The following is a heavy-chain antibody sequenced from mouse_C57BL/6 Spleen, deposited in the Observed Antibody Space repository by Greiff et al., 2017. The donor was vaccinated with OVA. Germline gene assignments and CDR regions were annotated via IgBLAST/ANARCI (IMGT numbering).Heavy chain of an antibody. CDR1: GFTFSDYY. V-gene: IGHV5-12*01. CDR3: ARQNYGSSYHYFDY. D-gene: IGHD1-1*01. CDR2: ISNGGGST. Sequence: EVKLMESGGGLVQPGGSLKLSCAASGFTFSDYYMYWVRQTPEKRLEWVAYISNGGGSTYYPDTVKGRFTISRDNAKNTLYLQMSRLKSEDTAMYYCARQNYGSSYHYFDYWGQGTTLTVSS. J-gene: IGHJ2*01.